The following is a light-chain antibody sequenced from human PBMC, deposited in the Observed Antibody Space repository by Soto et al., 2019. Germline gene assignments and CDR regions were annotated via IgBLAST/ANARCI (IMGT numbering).Light chain of an antibody. CDR1: QTTSSY. J-gene: IGKJ1*01. CDR2: AAS. V-gene: IGKV1-39*01. Sequence: DIQMTQSPSSLSASVGDRVTITCRASQTTSSYLNWYQQKPGKAPNLLIYAASNLQSGVPSRFSGSGSGTDFTLSISSLHPEDFATYYCQQTYSIPWTFGQGTKVEIQ. CDR3: QQTYSIPWT.